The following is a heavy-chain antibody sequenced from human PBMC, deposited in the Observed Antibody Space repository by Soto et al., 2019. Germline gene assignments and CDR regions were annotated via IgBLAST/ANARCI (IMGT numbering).Heavy chain of an antibody. Sequence: RLSCAASGFTFSSYAMSWVRQAPGKGLEWVSAISGSGGSTYYADSVKGRFTISRDNSKNTLYLQMNSLRAEDTAVYYCAKVSTIAVAADGSDYWGQGPLVTVSS. CDR2: ISGSGGST. CDR1: GFTFSSYA. CDR3: AKVSTIAVAADGSDY. D-gene: IGHD6-19*01. V-gene: IGHV3-23*01. J-gene: IGHJ4*02.